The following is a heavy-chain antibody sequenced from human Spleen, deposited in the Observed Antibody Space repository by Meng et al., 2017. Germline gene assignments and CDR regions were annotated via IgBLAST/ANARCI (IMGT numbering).Heavy chain of an antibody. CDR3: ARDLSGRFDY. V-gene: IGHV3-66*02. J-gene: IGHJ4*02. D-gene: IGHD3-9*01. Sequence: VQLGESGGGLVQPGGSLGLSCAPSGFTVSGNYMSWVRQAPGKGLEWVSVIYTAGTTYYADSVKGRFTISRDNSKNTLYLQMNSLRDEDTAVYYCARDLSGRFDYWGQGTLVTVSS. CDR1: GFTVSGNY. CDR2: IYTAGTT.